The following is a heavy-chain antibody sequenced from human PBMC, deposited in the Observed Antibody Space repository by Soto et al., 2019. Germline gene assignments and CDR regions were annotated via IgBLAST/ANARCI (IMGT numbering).Heavy chain of an antibody. J-gene: IGHJ4*02. D-gene: IGHD3-9*01. CDR2: IYYSGST. Sequence: SETLSLTCPVSGGSISSYYWSWIRQPPGKGLEWIGYIYYSGSTNYNPSLKSRVTISVDTSKNQFSLKLSSVTAADTAVYYCARVGRYFDWYFFDYWGQGTLVTVSS. V-gene: IGHV4-59*01. CDR3: ARVGRYFDWYFFDY. CDR1: GGSISSYY.